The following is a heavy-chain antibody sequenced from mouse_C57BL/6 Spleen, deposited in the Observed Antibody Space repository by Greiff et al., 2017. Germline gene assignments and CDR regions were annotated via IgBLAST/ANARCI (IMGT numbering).Heavy chain of an antibody. CDR2: IDPNSGGT. J-gene: IGHJ4*01. Sequence: VQLQQPGAELVKPGASVKLSCKASGYTFTSYWMHWVKQRPGRGLEWIGRIDPNSGGTKYNEKFKSKATLTVDKPSSTAYMQLSSLTSEDSAVYYCAKEGLYYGYDDYAMDYWGQGTSVTVSS. CDR3: AKEGLYYGYDDYAMDY. V-gene: IGHV1-72*01. D-gene: IGHD2-2*01. CDR1: GYTFTSYW.